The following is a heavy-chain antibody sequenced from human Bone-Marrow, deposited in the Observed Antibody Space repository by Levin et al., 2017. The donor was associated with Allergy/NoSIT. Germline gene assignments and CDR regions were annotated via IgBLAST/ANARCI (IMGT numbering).Heavy chain of an antibody. J-gene: IGHJ4*02. CDR3: AHRTGFDY. D-gene: IGHD1-14*01. V-gene: IGHV3-23*01. Sequence: AGGSLRLSCAASGFTFSTYDMSWVRQAPGRGLEWVSTIAASGNGADYADSVKGRFTTSRDNSKNTLYLQMNSLRAEDTAVYYCAHRTGFDYWGQGALVTVSS. CDR1: GFTFSTYD. CDR2: IAASGNGA.